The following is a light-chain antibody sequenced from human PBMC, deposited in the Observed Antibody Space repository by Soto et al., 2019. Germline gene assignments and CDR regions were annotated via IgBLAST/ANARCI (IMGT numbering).Light chain of an antibody. CDR2: YDS. J-gene: IGLJ1*01. CDR1: NIGSKS. Sequence: SYELTRPPSVSVAPGKTARITCGGTNIGSKSVHWYQQKPGQAPVLVIYYDSDRPSGIPERFSGSNSGNTATLTISRVEAGDEADYYCQVWDSSSDPSYVFGTGTKLTVL. V-gene: IGLV3-21*04. CDR3: QVWDSSSDPSYV.